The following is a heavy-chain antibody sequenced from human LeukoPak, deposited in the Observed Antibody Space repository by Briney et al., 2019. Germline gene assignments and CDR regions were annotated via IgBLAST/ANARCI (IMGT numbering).Heavy chain of an antibody. CDR2: ISGSGGST. Sequence: PGGSLRLSCAASGFTFSSYAMSWVRQAPGKGLEWVSAISGSGGSTYYADSVKGRFTISRDNSRNTLYLQMNSLRAEDTAVYYCAHSNLYISTFFDPWGQGTLVTVSS. CDR3: AHSNLYISTFFDP. J-gene: IGHJ5*02. D-gene: IGHD4-4*01. CDR1: GFTFSSYA. V-gene: IGHV3-23*01.